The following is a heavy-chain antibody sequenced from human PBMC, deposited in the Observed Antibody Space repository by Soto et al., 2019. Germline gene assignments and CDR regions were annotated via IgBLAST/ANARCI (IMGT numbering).Heavy chain of an antibody. V-gene: IGHV1-18*01. CDR1: GYTFTSYG. CDR2: ISAYNGNT. CDR3: AGPSMFRPGTPSYYYYYYRDV. D-gene: IGHD3-10*01. Sequence: GASVKVSCKASGYTFTSYGISWVRQAPGQGLEWMGWISAYNGNTNYAQKLQGRVTMTTDTSTSTAYMELRSLRSDDTAVYYCAGPSMFRPGTPSYYYYYYRDVWGKGTTVTVSS. J-gene: IGHJ6*03.